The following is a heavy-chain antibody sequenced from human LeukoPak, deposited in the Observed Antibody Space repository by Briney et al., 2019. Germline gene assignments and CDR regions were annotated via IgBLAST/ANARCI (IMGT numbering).Heavy chain of an antibody. CDR1: GGTFISYA. D-gene: IGHD1-1*01. CDR3: ARELADEANWFDP. Sequence: GSSVKVSCKASGGTFISYAISWVRQAPGQGLEWMGGIIPIFGTANYAQKFQGRVTITADESTSPAYMELSSLRSEDTAVYYCARELADEANWFDPWGQGTLVTVSS. V-gene: IGHV1-69*01. J-gene: IGHJ5*02. CDR2: IIPIFGTA.